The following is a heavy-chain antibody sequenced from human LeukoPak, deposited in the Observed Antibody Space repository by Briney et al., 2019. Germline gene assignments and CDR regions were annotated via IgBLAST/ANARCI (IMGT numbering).Heavy chain of an antibody. V-gene: IGHV5-51*01. Sequence: GASVKVSCKASGYSFTSYWIGWVRQMPGKGLEWMGIIYPGDSDTRYSPSFQGQVTISADKSISTAYLQWSSLKASDTAMYYCARPVWFGEDEGDYWGQGTLVTVSS. J-gene: IGHJ4*02. CDR3: ARPVWFGEDEGDY. CDR1: GYSFTSYW. D-gene: IGHD3-10*01. CDR2: IYPGDSDT.